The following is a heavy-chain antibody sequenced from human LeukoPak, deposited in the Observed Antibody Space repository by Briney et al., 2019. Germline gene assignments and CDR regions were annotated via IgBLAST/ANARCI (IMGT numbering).Heavy chain of an antibody. CDR3: AREIIGYSYGEYFDY. V-gene: IGHV3-30*01. CDR1: GFTFSSYA. CDR2: ISYDGSNT. Sequence: GGSLRLSCAASGFTFSSYAMHWVRQAPGEGREGVAVISYDGSNTYYADSVKGRLPISRDTSKTTLYLQMNSLRPEDTAVYYSAREIIGYSYGEYFDYWGQGTLVTVSS. J-gene: IGHJ4*02. D-gene: IGHD5-18*01.